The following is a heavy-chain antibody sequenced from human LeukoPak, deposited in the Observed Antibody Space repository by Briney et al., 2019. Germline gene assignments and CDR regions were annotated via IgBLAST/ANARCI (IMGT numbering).Heavy chain of an antibody. D-gene: IGHD6-13*01. J-gene: IGHJ4*02. CDR1: GFTFSSYG. CDR3: ARDGAAAGTASRFVDY. CDR2: IWYDGSNK. V-gene: IGHV3-30*19. Sequence: GGSLRLSCAASGFTFSSYGMHWVRQAPGKGLEWVAVIWYDGSNKYYADSVKGRFTISRDNSKNTLYLQMSSLRAEDTAVYYCARDGAAAGTASRFVDYWGQGTLVTVSS.